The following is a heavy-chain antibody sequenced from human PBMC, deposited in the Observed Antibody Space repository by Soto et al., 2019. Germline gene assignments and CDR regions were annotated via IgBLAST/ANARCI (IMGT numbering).Heavy chain of an antibody. D-gene: IGHD3-10*01. CDR1: GYTLTGYY. Sequence: GASVKVXCKASGYTLTGYYMHWVRQAPGQGLEWMGWINPNSGGTNYAQKFQGWVTMTRDTSISTAYMELSRLRSDDTAVYYCARGGPMITMVRGVITPGRYYYMDVWGKGTTVTVSS. CDR2: INPNSGGT. V-gene: IGHV1-2*04. J-gene: IGHJ6*03. CDR3: ARGGPMITMVRGVITPGRYYYMDV.